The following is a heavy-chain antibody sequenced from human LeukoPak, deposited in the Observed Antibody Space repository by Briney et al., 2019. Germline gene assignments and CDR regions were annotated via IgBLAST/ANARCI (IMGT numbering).Heavy chain of an antibody. CDR2: INPNSGGT. J-gene: IGHJ6*02. V-gene: IGHV1-2*02. Sequence: ASVKVSCKASGYTFTGYYMHWVRQAPGQGLEWMGWINPNSGGTNYAQKFQGRVTMTRDTSISTAYVELSRLRSDDTAVYYCASIAVAGTKYYYYGMDVWGQGTTVTVSS. CDR3: ASIAVAGTKYYYYGMDV. CDR1: GYTFTGYY. D-gene: IGHD6-19*01.